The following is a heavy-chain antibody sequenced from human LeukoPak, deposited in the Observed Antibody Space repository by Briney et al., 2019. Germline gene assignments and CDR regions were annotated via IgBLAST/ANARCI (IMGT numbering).Heavy chain of an antibody. J-gene: IGHJ3*02. Sequence: KPSETLSFTCTVSGGSISSYYWSWIRHPPGKGLEWIGYIYYSGSTNYNPSLKSRVTISVDTSKNQFSLKLSSVTAADTAVYYCARRGWGRGSYYAYDAFDIWGQGTMVTVSS. V-gene: IGHV4-59*08. CDR3: ARRGWGRGSYYAYDAFDI. CDR2: IYYSGST. CDR1: GGSISSYY. D-gene: IGHD1-26*01.